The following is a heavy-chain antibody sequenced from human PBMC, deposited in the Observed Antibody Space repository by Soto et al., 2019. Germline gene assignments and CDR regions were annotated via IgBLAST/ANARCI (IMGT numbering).Heavy chain of an antibody. CDR1: GVTFSSST. J-gene: IGHJ4*02. CDR3: ARDLGQGSGI. CDR2: ISSSSSYI. D-gene: IGHD1-1*01. Sequence: EVQLVESGGGLVKPGGSLRLSCAAPGVTFSSSTMSWVRQAPGKGLAWVSSISSSSSYIYYADSLKGRFTISGEEAKNSLYLQVHSLSAEETALSYCARDLGQGSGIWGQGNLVTVAS. V-gene: IGHV3-21*01.